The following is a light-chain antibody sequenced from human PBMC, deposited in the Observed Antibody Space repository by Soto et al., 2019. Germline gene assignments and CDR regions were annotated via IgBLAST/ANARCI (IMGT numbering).Light chain of an antibody. CDR3: QQRSNWPIT. J-gene: IGKJ5*01. Sequence: EIVLTPSPATLSLSPGEIATLSCRASQSVSSYLALHQQKPGQAPRLLIYDASNRATGIPARFSGSGSGTDFTLTISSLEPEDFAVYYCQQRSNWPITFGQGTKLDIK. V-gene: IGKV3-11*01. CDR1: QSVSSY. CDR2: DAS.